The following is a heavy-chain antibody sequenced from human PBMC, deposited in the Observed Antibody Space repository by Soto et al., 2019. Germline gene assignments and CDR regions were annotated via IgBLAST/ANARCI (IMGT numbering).Heavy chain of an antibody. V-gene: IGHV3-30*18. CDR1: GFTFSSDG. CDR3: AKEVVLIGPWFDP. D-gene: IGHD2-8*01. Sequence: LRLSCAASGFTFSSDGMHWVRQAPGKGLEWVAIISNDGTNKYYAESVKGRFTISRDNSKNTLYLQMNSLRPEDTAVYYCAKEVVLIGPWFDPWGQGTLVTVSS. J-gene: IGHJ5*02. CDR2: ISNDGTNK.